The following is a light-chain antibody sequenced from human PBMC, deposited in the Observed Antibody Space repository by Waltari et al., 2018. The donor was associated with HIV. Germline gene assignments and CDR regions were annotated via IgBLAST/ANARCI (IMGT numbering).Light chain of an antibody. CDR1: KDLDNW. CDR3: QQANSFPIT. CDR2: KTS. V-gene: IGKV1-12*01. Sequence: DIQMTQSPSSVSASVGDRITLTCRASKDLDNWLAWYQHRPGKAPKALIYKTSTLQSGVPSRFSGDGSVTEFTLTISSLQPEDFATYYCQQANSFPITFGQGTRLEMK. J-gene: IGKJ5*01.